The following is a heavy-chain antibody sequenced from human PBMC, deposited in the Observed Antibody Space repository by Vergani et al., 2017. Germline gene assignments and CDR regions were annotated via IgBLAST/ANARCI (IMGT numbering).Heavy chain of an antibody. Sequence: QLQLQESGPGLVKPSETLSLTCTVSGGSISSGVYYWNWIRQHPGKGLEWIGYIYSTGRTHHNPSLRRRINMSVDTSKNQFSLKLNSVTAADTAMYYCARDGGEYDNDALDVWGQGTKVTVTS. CDR1: GGSISSGVYY. V-gene: IGHV4-31*03. J-gene: IGHJ3*01. CDR3: ARDGGEYDNDALDV. D-gene: IGHD2-21*01. CDR2: IYSTGRT.